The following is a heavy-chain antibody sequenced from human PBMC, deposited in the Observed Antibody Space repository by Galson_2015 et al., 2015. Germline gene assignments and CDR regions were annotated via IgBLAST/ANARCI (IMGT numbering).Heavy chain of an antibody. CDR3: AREAGKYDFWSGYPAGDWFDP. V-gene: IGHV3-11*01. D-gene: IGHD3-3*01. J-gene: IGHJ5*02. CDR1: GFTFSDYY. CDR2: ISSSGSTI. Sequence: SLRLSCAASGFTFSDYYMSWIRQAPGKGLEWVSYISSSGSTIYYADSVKGRFTISRDNAKNSLYLQMNSLRAEDTAVYYCAREAGKYDFWSGYPAGDWFDPWGQGTLVTVSS.